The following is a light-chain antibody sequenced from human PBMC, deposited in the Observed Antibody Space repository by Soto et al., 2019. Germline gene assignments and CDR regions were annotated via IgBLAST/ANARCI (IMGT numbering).Light chain of an antibody. J-gene: IGLJ2*01. CDR1: SSNIGAGYD. CDR2: GNS. CDR3: QSYDRSLSRV. Sequence: QSVLTQPPSVSGAPGQRVTISCTGSSSNIGAGYDVHWYQQLPGTAPKLLIYGNSNRPSGVPDRFSGSKSGTSASLAITELEAEAEADYYCQSYDRSLSRVFGGGTKLTVL. V-gene: IGLV1-40*01.